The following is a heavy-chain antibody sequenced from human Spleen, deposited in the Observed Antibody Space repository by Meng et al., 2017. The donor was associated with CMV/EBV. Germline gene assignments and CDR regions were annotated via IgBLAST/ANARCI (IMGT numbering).Heavy chain of an antibody. V-gene: IGHV1-8*01. CDR3: VRGFGDFRWFDP. J-gene: IGHJ5*02. CDR1: GYSFTSYD. CDR2: MNPNSGNT. Sequence: ASVKVSCKASGYSFTSYDINWVRQAAGQGLEWMGWMNPNSGNTGYGKKFQGRVTMTRNTSISAAYMELSSLRSEDTAVYYCVRGFGDFRWFDPWGQGTLVTVPQ. D-gene: IGHD3-3*01.